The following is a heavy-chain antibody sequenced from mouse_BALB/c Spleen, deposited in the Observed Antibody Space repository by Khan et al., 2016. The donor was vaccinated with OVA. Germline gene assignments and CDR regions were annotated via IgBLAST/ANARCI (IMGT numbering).Heavy chain of an antibody. J-gene: IGHJ3*01. D-gene: IGHD2-10*02. CDR3: VRLGYGNYWFAY. CDR2: IDPENGDT. Sequence: VQLQQSGAELVRPGALVKLSCKASGFNIKDYYMNWVKQRPEQGLEWIGWIDPENGDTIYDPKFQGKASITADTSSNTAYLHLSSLTSDDTAVYYCVRLGYGNYWFAYWGQGTLVTVSA. CDR1: GFNIKDYY. V-gene: IGHV14-1*02.